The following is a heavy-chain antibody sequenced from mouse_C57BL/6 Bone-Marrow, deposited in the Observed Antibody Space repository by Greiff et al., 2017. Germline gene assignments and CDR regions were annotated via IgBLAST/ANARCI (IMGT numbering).Heavy chain of an antibody. CDR3: ASWDALYYAMDY. CDR1: GYTFTSYT. Sequence: VQLQQPGAELARPGASVQMSCKASGYTFTSYTMHWVKQRPGQGLEWIGYINPSSGYTKYNQKFKDKATLTVDKSSSTAYRQLSSRTSEDSAVYYCASWDALYYAMDYGGQGTLVTVSS. CDR2: INPSSGYT. V-gene: IGHV1-4*01. D-gene: IGHD4-1*01. J-gene: IGHJ4*01.